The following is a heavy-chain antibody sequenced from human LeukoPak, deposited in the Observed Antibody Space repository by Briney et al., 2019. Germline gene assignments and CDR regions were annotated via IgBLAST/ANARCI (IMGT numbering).Heavy chain of an antibody. CDR2: IYYSGST. V-gene: IGHV4-59*01. Sequence: SETLSLTCTVSGGSISSYYWSWIRQPPGQGLEWIGYIYYSGSTNYNPSLKSRVTMSVDTSKNQFSLRLSSVTAADTAVYYCARRYCSGGSCYSAFDYWGQGTLLTVSS. CDR1: GGSISSYY. D-gene: IGHD2-15*01. J-gene: IGHJ4*02. CDR3: ARRYCSGGSCYSAFDY.